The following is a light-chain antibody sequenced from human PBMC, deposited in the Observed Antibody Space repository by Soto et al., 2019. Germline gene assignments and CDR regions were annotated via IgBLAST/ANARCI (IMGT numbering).Light chain of an antibody. CDR1: QSVSSY. V-gene: IGKV3-11*01. CDR2: DAS. J-gene: IGKJ5*01. CDR3: QHRSKWPLT. Sequence: EIVLTQSPATLSLSPGERATLSCRASQSVSSYLAWYQQKAGQAPRLLIYDASNRATGIPARFSGSGSGTDFTLTISSLGPEDFAVYFCQHRSKWPLTFGQGTRLEIK.